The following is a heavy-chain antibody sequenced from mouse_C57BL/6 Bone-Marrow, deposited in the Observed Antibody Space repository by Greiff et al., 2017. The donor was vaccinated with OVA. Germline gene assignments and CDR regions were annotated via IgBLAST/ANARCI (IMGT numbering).Heavy chain of an antibody. D-gene: IGHD2-3*01. J-gene: IGHJ4*01. CDR3: ARYDGH. CDR1: GYTFTSYW. Sequence: QVQLQQPGAELVMPGASVKLSCKASGYTFTSYWMHWVKQRPGQGLEWIGEIDPSDSYTNYNQKFKGKSTLTVDKSSSTAYMQLSSLTSEDSAGYYCARYDGHWGQGTSVTVSA. CDR2: IDPSDSYT. V-gene: IGHV1-69*01.